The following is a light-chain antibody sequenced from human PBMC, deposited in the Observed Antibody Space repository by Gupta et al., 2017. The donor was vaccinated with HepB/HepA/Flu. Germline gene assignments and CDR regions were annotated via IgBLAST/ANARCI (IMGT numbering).Light chain of an antibody. CDR3: QQYDRSTVT. CDR1: QSVSSTH. J-gene: IGKJ4*01. CDR2: GAS. Sequence: EIVLTQSPDTLSLSPGERVTLSCRASQSVSSTHLAWYQQKPGQAPRLLIYGASSRATGIPDRFSGSGSGTDFTLTISRLEPEDFAVYYCQQYDRSTVTFGGGTKVEIK. V-gene: IGKV3-20*01.